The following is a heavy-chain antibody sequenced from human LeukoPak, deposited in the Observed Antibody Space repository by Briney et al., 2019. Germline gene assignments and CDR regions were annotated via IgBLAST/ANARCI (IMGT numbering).Heavy chain of an antibody. V-gene: IGHV1-58*01. J-gene: IGHJ4*02. CDR1: GFTFTSSA. Sequence: GASVKVSCKASGFTFTSSAVQWVRQARGQRLEWIGWIVVGSGNTNYAQKFQERVTITRDMSTSTAYMELSSLRSEDTAVYYCARDSGRSGWYDSYFDYWGQGTLVTVSS. CDR3: ARDSGRSGWYDSYFDY. D-gene: IGHD6-19*01. CDR2: IVVGSGNT.